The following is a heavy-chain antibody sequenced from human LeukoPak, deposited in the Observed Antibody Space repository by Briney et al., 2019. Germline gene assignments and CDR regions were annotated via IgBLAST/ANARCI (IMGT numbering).Heavy chain of an antibody. Sequence: GGSLRLSCAASGFTFSYYAMYWVRQAPGKGLVWVARVQSDGSGRMYADSVRGRFTISRDNAKNTVYLQLDSLRAEDTAVYYCARAQVGAPTDCWGQGTLVTVSS. J-gene: IGHJ4*02. CDR1: GFTFSYYA. V-gene: IGHV3-74*03. CDR2: VQSDGSGR. CDR3: ARAQVGAPTDC. D-gene: IGHD1-26*01.